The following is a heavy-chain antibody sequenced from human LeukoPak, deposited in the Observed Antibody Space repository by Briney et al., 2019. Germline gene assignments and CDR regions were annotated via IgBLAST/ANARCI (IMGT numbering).Heavy chain of an antibody. CDR1: GFTFSSYG. CDR2: ISYDGSNK. CDR3: AKDSYSSPFDY. J-gene: IGHJ4*02. D-gene: IGHD6-13*01. V-gene: IGHV3-30*18. Sequence: GGSLRLSCAASGFTFSSYGMHWVRQAPGKGLEWVAVISYDGSNKYCADSVKGRFTISRDNSKNTLYLQKNSLRAEDTAVYYCAKDSYSSPFDYWGQGTLVTVSS.